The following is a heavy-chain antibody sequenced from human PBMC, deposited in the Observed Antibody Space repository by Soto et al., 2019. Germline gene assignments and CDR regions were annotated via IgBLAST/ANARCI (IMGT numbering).Heavy chain of an antibody. CDR1: GFTFTNYA. CDR2: ISASGGLK. D-gene: IGHD1-26*01. J-gene: IGHJ5*02. Sequence: EVQLSESGGDLRQPGGSLRLSCAAPGFTFTNYAMTWVRQTPGKGLEWVSGISASGGLKYYADSVQGRFTVSRDNSKNILYLQMSNLGDGDTALYYDAREVGAPAGWLDPWGQGTQVTVSS. CDR3: AREVGAPAGWLDP. V-gene: IGHV3-23*01.